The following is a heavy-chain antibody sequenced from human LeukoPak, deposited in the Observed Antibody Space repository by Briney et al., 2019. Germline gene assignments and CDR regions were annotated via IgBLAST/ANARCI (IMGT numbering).Heavy chain of an antibody. CDR2: IYSSGST. D-gene: IGHD2-21*01. CDR3: ARVGGDYSYYYMDV. V-gene: IGHV4-59*12. Sequence: PSETLSLTCTVSGGSISSYYWSWIRQPPGKGLEWIGYIYSSGSTHYNPSLKSRVTISVDTSKNQISLKLSSMTAADTAVYYCARVGGDYSYYYMDVWGKGTSVTVSS. CDR1: GGSISSYY. J-gene: IGHJ6*03.